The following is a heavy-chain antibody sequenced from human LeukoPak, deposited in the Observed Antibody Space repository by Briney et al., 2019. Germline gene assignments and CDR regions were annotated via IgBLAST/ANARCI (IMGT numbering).Heavy chain of an antibody. CDR3: ARAATLSYSSSWCPPLDY. J-gene: IGHJ4*02. Sequence: SETLSLTCTVSGGSISSSSYYWGWIRQPPGKGLEWIGSIYYSGSTYYNPSLKSRVTISVDTSKNQFSLKLSSVTAADTAVYYCARAATLSYSSSWCPPLDYWGQGTLVTVSS. CDR1: GGSISSSSYY. V-gene: IGHV4-39*01. CDR2: IYYSGST. D-gene: IGHD6-13*01.